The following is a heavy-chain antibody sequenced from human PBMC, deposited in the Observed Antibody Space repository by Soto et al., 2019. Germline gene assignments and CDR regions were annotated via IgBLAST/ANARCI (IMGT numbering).Heavy chain of an antibody. CDR2: IFDRGTT. V-gene: IGHV4-59*01. Sequence: LSLTCIVSGGSLSNYYWSWIRQSPGKGLEWIAYIFDRGTTKYNPSLESRATISEDTSKNHFSLRLTSVTVADTAVYYCARGGYDWDNWGQGTRVTGS. CDR3: ARGGYDWDN. D-gene: IGHD5-12*01. J-gene: IGHJ4*02. CDR1: GGSLSNYY.